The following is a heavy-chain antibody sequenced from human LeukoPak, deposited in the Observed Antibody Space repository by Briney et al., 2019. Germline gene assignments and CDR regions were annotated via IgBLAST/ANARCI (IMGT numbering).Heavy chain of an antibody. CDR1: RASISPYY. Sequence: SETLSLTCTVSRASISPYYWTWIRQPAGKGLEWIGHVHTSGSTNYNPSLKSRVTMSIDTSTNQFSLKLNSVTAADTAVYYCAKGALWFGELFDYWGQGTLVTVSS. J-gene: IGHJ4*02. CDR3: AKGALWFGELFDY. D-gene: IGHD3-10*01. V-gene: IGHV4-4*07. CDR2: VHTSGST.